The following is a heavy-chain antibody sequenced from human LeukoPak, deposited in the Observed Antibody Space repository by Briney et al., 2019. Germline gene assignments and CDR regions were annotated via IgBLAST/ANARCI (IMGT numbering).Heavy chain of an antibody. J-gene: IGHJ2*01. CDR1: GFTFSSYA. Sequence: GGSLRLSCAASGFTFSSYAMSWVRQAPGKGLEWVPAISGSGGSTYYADSVKGRFTISRDNSKNTLYLQMNSLRAEDTAVYYCAKDPTDYGDYDWYFDLWGRGTLVTVSS. D-gene: IGHD4-17*01. CDR2: ISGSGGST. CDR3: AKDPTDYGDYDWYFDL. V-gene: IGHV3-23*01.